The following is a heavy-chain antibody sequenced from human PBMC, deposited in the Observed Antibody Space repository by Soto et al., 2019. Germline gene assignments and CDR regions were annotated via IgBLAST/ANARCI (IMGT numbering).Heavy chain of an antibody. Sequence: ASVKVSCKASGGTFSSYAISWVRQAPGQGLEWMGGIIPIFGTANYAQKFQGRVTITADESTSTAYMELSSLRSEDTAVYYCAREVSGSGWFDPWGQGTLVTVSS. V-gene: IGHV1-69*13. CDR1: GGTFSSYA. J-gene: IGHJ5*02. CDR2: IIPIFGTA. CDR3: AREVSGSGWFDP.